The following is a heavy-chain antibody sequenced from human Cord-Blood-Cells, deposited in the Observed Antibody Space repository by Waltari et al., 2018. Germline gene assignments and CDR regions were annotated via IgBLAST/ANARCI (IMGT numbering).Heavy chain of an antibody. CDR2: TYYRSKWYN. V-gene: IGHV6-1*01. D-gene: IGHD5-12*01. Sequence: QVQLQPSGPGLAKPSQTLSLTFAISVDSVSSNSAAWNCSRQSPSRGLAWLGRTYYRSKWYNDYAVSVKSRITINPDTSKNQFSLQLNSVTPEDTAVYYCASSRGDSGYDYWGQGTLVTVSS. J-gene: IGHJ4*02. CDR3: ASSRGDSGYDY. CDR1: VDSVSSNSAA.